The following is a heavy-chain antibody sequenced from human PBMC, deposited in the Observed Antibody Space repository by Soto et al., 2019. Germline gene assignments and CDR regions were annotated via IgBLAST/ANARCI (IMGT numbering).Heavy chain of an antibody. Sequence: ASVKLSCKASCYTFTRYGISWVRQAPGQGLEWMGWISAYNGNTNYAQKLQGRVTMTTDTSTSTAYMELTSLRSDDTAVYYCARVLRGYCSSTSCYDNWFDPWGQGTLVTVSS. CDR3: ARVLRGYCSSTSCYDNWFDP. V-gene: IGHV1-18*01. D-gene: IGHD2-2*03. J-gene: IGHJ5*01. CDR2: ISAYNGNT. CDR1: CYTFTRYG.